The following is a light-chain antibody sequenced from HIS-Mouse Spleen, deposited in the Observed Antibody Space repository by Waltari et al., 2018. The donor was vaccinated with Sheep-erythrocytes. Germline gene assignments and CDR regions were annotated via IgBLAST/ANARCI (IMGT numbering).Light chain of an antibody. CDR2: EGS. Sequence: QSALTQPASVSGSPGPSITISSPGTSSDVGSYNLVPWYQQHPDKAPKLMIYEGSKRPSGVSNRFSGSKSGNTASLTISGLQAEDEADYYCCSYAGSSTPWVFGGGTKLTVL. V-gene: IGLV2-23*01. CDR1: SSDVGSYNL. CDR3: CSYAGSSTPWV. J-gene: IGLJ3*02.